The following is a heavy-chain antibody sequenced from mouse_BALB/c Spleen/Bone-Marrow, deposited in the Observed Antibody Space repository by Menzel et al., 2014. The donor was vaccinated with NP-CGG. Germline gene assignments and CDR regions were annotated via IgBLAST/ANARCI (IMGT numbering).Heavy chain of an antibody. CDR1: GYAFTNYL. CDR2: INPGSGGA. Sequence: VQLQQSGAELVRPGTSVKVSCKASGYAFTNYLIEWVKQRPVQGLEWIGVINPGSGGANYNAKFKGEVTLTADKSPSTAYMQLSSRTSDDSAVYFCAREWTARAVDYWGQGTTLTVSS. CDR3: AREWTARAVDY. D-gene: IGHD3-2*01. J-gene: IGHJ2*01. V-gene: IGHV1-54*01.